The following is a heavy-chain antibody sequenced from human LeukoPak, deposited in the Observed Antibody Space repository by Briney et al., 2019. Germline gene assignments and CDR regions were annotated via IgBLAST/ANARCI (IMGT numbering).Heavy chain of an antibody. CDR2: IYYSGST. V-gene: IGHV4-30-4*01. J-gene: IGHJ3*02. CDR3: ATYLYYDFWSGSHAFDI. D-gene: IGHD3-3*01. Sequence: SQTLSLTCTVSGGSISSGDYYWSRIRQPPGKGLEWIGYIYYSGSTYYNPSLKSRVTISVDTSKNQFSLKLSSVTAADTAVYYCATYLYYDFWSGSHAFDIWGQGTMVTVSS. CDR1: GGSISSGDYY.